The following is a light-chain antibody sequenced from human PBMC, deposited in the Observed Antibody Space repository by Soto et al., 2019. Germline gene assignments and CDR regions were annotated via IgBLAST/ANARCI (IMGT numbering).Light chain of an antibody. CDR1: QSVSSY. V-gene: IGKV3-11*01. CDR3: QQRSNWPPGG. CDR2: DAS. J-gene: IGKJ1*01. Sequence: EIVLTQSRATLSLSPGERATLSCRASQSVSSYLAWYQQKPGQAPRLLIYDASNRATGIPARFSGSGSGTDFTLTISSLEPEDFAVYYCQQRSNWPPGGFGQGTKVEIK.